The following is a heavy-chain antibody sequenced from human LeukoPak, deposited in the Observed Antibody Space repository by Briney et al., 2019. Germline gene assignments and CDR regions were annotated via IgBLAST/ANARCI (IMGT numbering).Heavy chain of an antibody. Sequence: ASVKVSCKASGYIFTDYYMHWVRQAPGQGLEWMGWINPFSGGTKYAQKFQGWVTMTRDTSISTAYMGLSRLTSDDTAVYYCARGSTRRITMVRGVFDYWGQGTLVTVSS. CDR1: GYIFTDYY. CDR2: INPFSGGT. CDR3: ARGSTRRITMVRGVFDY. V-gene: IGHV1-2*04. D-gene: IGHD3-10*01. J-gene: IGHJ4*02.